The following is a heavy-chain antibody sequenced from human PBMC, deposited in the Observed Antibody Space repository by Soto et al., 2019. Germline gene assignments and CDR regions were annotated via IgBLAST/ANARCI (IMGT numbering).Heavy chain of an antibody. CDR2: INAGNGNT. Sequence: ASVKVSCKASGYTFTSYAMHWVRQAPGQRLEWMGWINAGNGNTKYSQKFQGRVTITRDTSASTAYMELSSLRSEDTAVYYCASSSTMSASTYYYDSSGYYSTLDGMDVWGQGTTVPVSS. CDR3: ASSSTMSASTYYYDSSGYYSTLDGMDV. CDR1: GYTFTSYA. J-gene: IGHJ6*02. V-gene: IGHV1-3*01. D-gene: IGHD3-22*01.